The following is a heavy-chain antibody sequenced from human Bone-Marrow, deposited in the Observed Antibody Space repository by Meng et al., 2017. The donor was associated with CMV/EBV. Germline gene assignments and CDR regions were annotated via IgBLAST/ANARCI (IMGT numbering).Heavy chain of an antibody. V-gene: IGHV4-34*01. D-gene: IGHD3-3*01. CDR3: ACRPLVLERYHVLFDP. CDR1: GGSFSGYY. Sequence: GSLRLSCAASGGSFSGYYWNWIRQPPGKGLEWIGEINHSGSTNYYPSPKSRVTISLDTSKNQFSLKLSSVTAADTAAYYCACRPLVLERYHVLFDPWGQGTLVTVSS. CDR2: INHSGST. J-gene: IGHJ5*02.